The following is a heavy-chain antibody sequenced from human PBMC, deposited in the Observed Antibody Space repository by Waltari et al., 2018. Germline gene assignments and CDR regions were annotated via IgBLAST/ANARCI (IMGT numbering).Heavy chain of an antibody. Sequence: QLQLQESGPGLVRPSETLSLPCSVSGGSINNSAKDWGWIRQSPGRGLEWIGSIFHTWTKYSDLSLKSRLTMSVDTPRNQLSLNLTSVTAADTALYYCVRHGAYGDYVSLWGQGILVTVSS. J-gene: IGHJ4*02. CDR2: IFHTWTK. CDR3: VRHGAYGDYVSL. CDR1: GGSINNSAKD. V-gene: IGHV4-39*01. D-gene: IGHD4-17*01.